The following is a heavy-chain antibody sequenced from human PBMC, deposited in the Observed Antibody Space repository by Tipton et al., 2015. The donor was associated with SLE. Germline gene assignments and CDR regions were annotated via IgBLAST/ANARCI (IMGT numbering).Heavy chain of an antibody. CDR1: GYSFTNYW. CDR2: IYPGDSDT. Sequence: VQLVQSGAEVKKPGESLKISCKGSGYSFTNYWIGWVRQLPGKGLEWMGIIYPGDSDTRYSPSFQGQVTISADKSISTAYLQWSSLKASDTAMYYCARPANYDFWSGYRETGYFDYWGQGTLVTVSS. V-gene: IGHV5-51*03. CDR3: ARPANYDFWSGYRETGYFDY. J-gene: IGHJ4*02. D-gene: IGHD3-3*01.